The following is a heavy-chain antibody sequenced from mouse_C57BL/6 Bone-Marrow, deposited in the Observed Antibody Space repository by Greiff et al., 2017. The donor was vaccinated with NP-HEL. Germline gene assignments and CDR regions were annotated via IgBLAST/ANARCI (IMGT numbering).Heavy chain of an antibody. Sequence: VQLQQSGAELARPGASVKLSCKASGYTFTSYGISWVKQRTGQGLEWIGEIYPRSGNTYYNEKFKGKATLTADKSSSTAYMELRSLTSEDSAVYYCARRNYDGYYAYFDYWGQGTTLTVSS. CDR1: GYTFTSYG. J-gene: IGHJ2*01. CDR2: IYPRSGNT. CDR3: ARRNYDGYYAYFDY. V-gene: IGHV1-81*01. D-gene: IGHD2-3*01.